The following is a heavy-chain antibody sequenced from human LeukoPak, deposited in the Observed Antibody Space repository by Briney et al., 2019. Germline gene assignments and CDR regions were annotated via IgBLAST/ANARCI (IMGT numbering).Heavy chain of an antibody. CDR2: IKQDGSEK. V-gene: IGHV3-7*01. CDR3: ARSVWFGPRDAFDI. Sequence: GSLRLSCAASGFTFSSYWMSWVRQAPGKGLEWVANIKQDGSEKYYVDSVKGRFTISRDNAKNSLYLQMNSLRAEDTAVYYCARSVWFGPRDAFDIWGQGTMVTVSS. D-gene: IGHD3-10*01. J-gene: IGHJ3*02. CDR1: GFTFSSYW.